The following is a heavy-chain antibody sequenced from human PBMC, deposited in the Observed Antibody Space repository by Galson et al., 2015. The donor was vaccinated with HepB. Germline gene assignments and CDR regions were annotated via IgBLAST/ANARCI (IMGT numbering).Heavy chain of an antibody. V-gene: IGHV1-46*01. J-gene: IGHJ6*02. D-gene: IGHD3-22*01. CDR2: INPSGGST. Sequence: SVKVSCKASGYTFTSYYMHWVRQAPGQGLEWMGIINPSGGSTSYAQKFQGWVTMTRDTSISTAYMELSRLRSDDTAVHYCAREISGAGYYYARGYYYGMDVWGQGTTVTVSS. CDR1: GYTFTSYY. CDR3: AREISGAGYYYARGYYYGMDV.